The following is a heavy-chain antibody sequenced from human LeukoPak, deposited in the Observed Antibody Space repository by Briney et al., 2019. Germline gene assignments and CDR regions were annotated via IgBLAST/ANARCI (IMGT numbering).Heavy chain of an antibody. Sequence: GGSLRLSCAASGFVFSSYDMNWVRQAPGKGLEWVSCFKSSSYIYYADSVKGRFTISRDNAKNSLYLQMNSLRAEDTAVYYCERGYTSWYWGQGTLVTVSS. CDR2: FKSSSYI. CDR1: GFVFSSYD. CDR3: ERGYTSWY. V-gene: IGHV3-21*04. D-gene: IGHD2-2*02. J-gene: IGHJ4*02.